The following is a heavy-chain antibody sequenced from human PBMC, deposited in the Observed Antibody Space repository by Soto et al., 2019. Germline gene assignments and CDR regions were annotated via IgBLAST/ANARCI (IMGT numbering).Heavy chain of an antibody. J-gene: IGHJ3*02. V-gene: IGHV4-39*01. CDR3: ARHLRTIDFWSGWAFDI. Sequence: QLQLQESGPGLVKPSETLSLTCTVSGGSISSSSYYWGWIRQPPGKGLEWIGSIYYSGSTYYNPSLKSRVTISVDTSKNQFSLKLSSVTAADTAVYYCARHLRTIDFWSGWAFDIWGQGTMVTVSS. D-gene: IGHD3-3*01. CDR1: GGSISSSSYY. CDR2: IYYSGST.